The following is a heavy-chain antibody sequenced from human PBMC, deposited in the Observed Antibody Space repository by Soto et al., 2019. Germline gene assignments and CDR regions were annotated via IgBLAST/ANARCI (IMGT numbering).Heavy chain of an antibody. V-gene: IGHV1-8*02. CDR2: MNPNSGNT. CDR1: GGTFSSYD. J-gene: IGHJ5*02. D-gene: IGHD3-22*01. Sequence: EASVKVSCKASGGTFSSYDINWVRQATGQGLEWMGWMNPNSGNTGYAQKFQGRVTMTRNTSISTAYMELSSLRSEDTAVYYCARGGYYYDSSGNWFDPWGQGTLVTVSS. CDR3: ARGGYYYDSSGNWFDP.